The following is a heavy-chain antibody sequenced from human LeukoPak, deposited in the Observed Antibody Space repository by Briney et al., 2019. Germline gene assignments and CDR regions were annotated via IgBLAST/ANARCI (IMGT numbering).Heavy chain of an antibody. Sequence: GGSLRLSCAASGFTFSTYSMNWVRQAPGKGLQWVSSISSSSSYIYYGDSVKGRFTISRDNAKNSLYLQMNSLRAEDTAVYYCTRDYHVFLLQAYYYYMDVWGKGTTVTISS. J-gene: IGHJ6*03. CDR2: ISSSSSYI. CDR3: TRDYHVFLLQAYYYYMDV. D-gene: IGHD2/OR15-2a*01. CDR1: GFTFSTYS. V-gene: IGHV3-21*01.